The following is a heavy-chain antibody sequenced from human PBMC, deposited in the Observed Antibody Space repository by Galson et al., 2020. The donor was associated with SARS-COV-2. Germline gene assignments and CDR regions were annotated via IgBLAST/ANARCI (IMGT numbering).Heavy chain of an antibody. Sequence: TGGSLRLSCAASGFTFSSYAMHWVRQAPGKGLEWVAVISNDGSNRYYADSVKGRFTISRDNSKNTLFLQMNSLRVEDTAVYYCARGPPFGELLSPFDSWGQGTLVTVSS. CDR3: ARGPPFGELLSPFDS. D-gene: IGHD3-10*01. V-gene: IGHV3-30-3*01. CDR2: ISNDGSNR. J-gene: IGHJ4*02. CDR1: GFTFSSYA.